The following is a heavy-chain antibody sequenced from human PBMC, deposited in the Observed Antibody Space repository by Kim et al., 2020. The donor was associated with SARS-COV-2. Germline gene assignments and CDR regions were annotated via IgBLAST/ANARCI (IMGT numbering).Heavy chain of an antibody. Sequence: ASVKVSCKASGYTFTSYGISWVRQAPGQGLEWMGWISAYNGNTNYAQKLQGRVTMTTDTSTSTAYMELRSLRSDDTAVYYCARGYYGSGSYPEDDYWGQGTLVTVSS. CDR1: GYTFTSYG. CDR2: ISAYNGNT. CDR3: ARGYYGSGSYPEDDY. J-gene: IGHJ4*02. D-gene: IGHD3-10*01. V-gene: IGHV1-18*04.